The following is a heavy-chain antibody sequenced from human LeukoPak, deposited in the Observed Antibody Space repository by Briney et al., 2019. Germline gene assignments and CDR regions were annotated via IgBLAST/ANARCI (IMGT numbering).Heavy chain of an antibody. CDR1: GFTFSSYA. Sequence: GGSLRLSCAASGFTFSSYAMSWVRQAPAKRLEWVSGISGSGGSTYHADSVKGRFTISRDNSKNTLYLQMNSLRAEDTAVYYCAKEPPHLYDYVWGSFDTWGQGTLVTVSS. CDR3: AKEPPHLYDYVWGSFDT. D-gene: IGHD3-16*01. J-gene: IGHJ5*02. V-gene: IGHV3-23*01. CDR2: ISGSGGST.